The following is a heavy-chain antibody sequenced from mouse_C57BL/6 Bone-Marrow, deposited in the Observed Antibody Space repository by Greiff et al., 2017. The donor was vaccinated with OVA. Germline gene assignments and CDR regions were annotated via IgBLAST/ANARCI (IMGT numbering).Heavy chain of an antibody. D-gene: IGHD1-1*01. Sequence: EVKVVESEGGLVQPGSSMKLSCTASGFTFSDYYMAWVRQVPEKGLEWVANINYDGSSTYYLDSLKSRFIISRDNAKNILYLQMSSLKSEDTATYYCARDRVYYYGSSSYWYFDVWGTGTTVTVSS. CDR3: ARDRVYYYGSSSYWYFDV. V-gene: IGHV5-16*01. CDR1: GFTFSDYY. J-gene: IGHJ1*03. CDR2: INYDGSST.